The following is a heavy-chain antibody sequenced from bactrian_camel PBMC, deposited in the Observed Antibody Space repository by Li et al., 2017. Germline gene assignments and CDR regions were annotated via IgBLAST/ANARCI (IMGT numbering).Heavy chain of an antibody. J-gene: IGHJ6*01. D-gene: IGHD6*01. CDR3: VRVLGGSWWSADFGY. Sequence: VQLVESGGGLVQPGGSLRLSCAASEFTFASYDMSWVRQAPGKGLEWVSTISCAGGSTHYADSVKGRFTISRDNAKNTVYLQMNSLKPEDTAVYYCVRVLGGSWWSADFGYWGQGTQVTVS. CDR2: ISCAGGST. V-gene: IGHV3S40*01. CDR1: EFTFASYD.